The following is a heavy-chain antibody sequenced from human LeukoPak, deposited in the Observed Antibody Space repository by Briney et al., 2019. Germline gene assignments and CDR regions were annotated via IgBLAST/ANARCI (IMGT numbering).Heavy chain of an antibody. J-gene: IGHJ3*02. CDR1: GYTFTSYT. D-gene: IGHD3-22*01. V-gene: IGHV1-2*02. CDR3: ARDYYDSSGYYNAFDI. Sequence: GASVKVSCKASGYTFTSYTIHWVRQAPGQGLEWMGWINPNSGGTNYAQKFQGRVTMTRDTSISTAYMELSRLRSDDTAVYYCARDYYDSSGYYNAFDIWGQGTMVTVSS. CDR2: INPNSGGT.